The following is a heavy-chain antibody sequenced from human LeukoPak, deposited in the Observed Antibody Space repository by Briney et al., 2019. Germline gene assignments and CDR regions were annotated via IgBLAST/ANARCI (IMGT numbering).Heavy chain of an antibody. D-gene: IGHD3-10*01. J-gene: IGHJ4*02. CDR1: GFTFSNAW. CDR2: IRSKAYGGTT. Sequence: GGSLRLSCAASGFTFSNAWMSWVRQAPGKGLEWVGFIRSKAYGGTTEYAASVKGRFTISRDDSKSIAYLQMNSLKTEDTAVYYCTSLWFGELFLSYWGQGTLVTVSS. CDR3: TSLWFGELFLSY. V-gene: IGHV3-49*04.